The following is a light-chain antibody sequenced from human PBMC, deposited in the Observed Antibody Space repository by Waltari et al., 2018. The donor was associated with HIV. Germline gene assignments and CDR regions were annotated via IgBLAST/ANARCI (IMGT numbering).Light chain of an antibody. CDR1: NTGSKR. CDR2: NAS. Sequence: SYVLTQPPSVSVAPGQTARITCGGNNTGSKRVHWYQQKAGQAPVLVVYNASDRPSGIPERFSGSNSGNTATLTISRVEAGDEADYYCHVWDRSSDHHVFGTGTKVTVL. CDR3: HVWDRSSDHHV. V-gene: IGLV3-21*02. J-gene: IGLJ1*01.